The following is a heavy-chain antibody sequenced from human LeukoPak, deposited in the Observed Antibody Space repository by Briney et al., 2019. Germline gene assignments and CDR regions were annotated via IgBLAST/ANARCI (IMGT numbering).Heavy chain of an antibody. CDR1: GFTFSTYS. V-gene: IGHV3-48*01. CDR3: GRGHWGLDY. CDR2: ISSSSNTI. Sequence: GGSLRLSCAASGFTFSTYSMNWVRQAPGKGLEWVSYISSSSNTIYYADSVKGRFTISRDNAKNSLYLQMNSLRAEDTAVYYCGRGHWGLDYWGQGALVTVSS. J-gene: IGHJ4*02. D-gene: IGHD7-27*01.